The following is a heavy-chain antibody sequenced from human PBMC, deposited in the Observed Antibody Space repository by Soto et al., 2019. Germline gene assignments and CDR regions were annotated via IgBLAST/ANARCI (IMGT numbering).Heavy chain of an antibody. D-gene: IGHD2-2*01. Sequence: PGESLKISCKGSGYSFTSYWISWVRQMPGKGLEWMGRIDPSDSYTNYSPSFQGHVTISADKSISTAYLQWSSLKASDTAMYYCARQDIVAVPAAPYGMDVWGQGTTVTVSS. CDR2: IDPSDSYT. J-gene: IGHJ6*02. CDR3: ARQDIVAVPAAPYGMDV. CDR1: GYSFTSYW. V-gene: IGHV5-10-1*01.